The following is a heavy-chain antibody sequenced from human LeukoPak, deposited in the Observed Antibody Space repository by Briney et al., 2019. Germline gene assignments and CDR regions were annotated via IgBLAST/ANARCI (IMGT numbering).Heavy chain of an antibody. CDR3: ARLSPVAAAGNWFDP. D-gene: IGHD6-13*01. J-gene: IGHJ5*02. CDR2: IYPGDSDT. V-gene: IGHV5-51*01. Sequence: GESLKISCKGSGYSFTSYWIGWVRQMPGKGLEWMGIIYPGDSDTRYSPSFQGQVTISADKSIGTAYLQWSSLKASDTAMYYCARLSPVAAAGNWFDPWGQGTLVTVSS. CDR1: GYSFTSYW.